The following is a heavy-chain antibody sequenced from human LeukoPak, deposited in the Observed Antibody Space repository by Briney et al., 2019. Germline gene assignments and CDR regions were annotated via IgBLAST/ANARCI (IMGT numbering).Heavy chain of an antibody. D-gene: IGHD2-2*01. CDR3: AKVGIVVVPAARGAFDI. V-gene: IGHV3-30*02. CDR1: GFTFSSYG. J-gene: IGHJ3*02. Sequence: GGSLRLSCAASGFTFSSYGMHWLRQAPGKGPEWVAFIRYDGSNKYYADSVKGRFTISRDNSKNTLYLQMNSLRAEDTAVYYCAKVGIVVVPAARGAFDIWGQGTMVTVSS. CDR2: IRYDGSNK.